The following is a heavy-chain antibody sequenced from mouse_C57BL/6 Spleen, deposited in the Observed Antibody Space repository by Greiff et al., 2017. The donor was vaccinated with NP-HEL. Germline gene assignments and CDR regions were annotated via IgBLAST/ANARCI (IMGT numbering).Heavy chain of an antibody. D-gene: IGHD2-5*01. J-gene: IGHJ2*01. V-gene: IGHV1-80*01. Sequence: VQLQQSGAELVKPGASVKISCKASGYAFSSYWMNWVKQRPGKGLEWIGQIYPGDGDTNYNGKFKGKATLTADKSSSTAYMQLSSLTSEDSAVYFCARRAYYSTPFDYWGQGTTLTVSS. CDR1: GYAFSSYW. CDR3: ARRAYYSTPFDY. CDR2: IYPGDGDT.